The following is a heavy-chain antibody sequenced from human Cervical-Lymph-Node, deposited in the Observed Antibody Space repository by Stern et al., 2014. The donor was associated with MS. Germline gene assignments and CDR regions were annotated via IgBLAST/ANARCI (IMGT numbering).Heavy chain of an antibody. V-gene: IGHV4-31*03. CDR1: GGSINTTGYY. CDR2: IHYRGST. Sequence: QVQLQESGPGLAKPSQTLSLTCTVSGGSINTTGYYWTWIRQHPEKGLEWIGYIHYRGSTYYNPYVKSRGNISVDTSKNQFSLKLTSVTAADTALYYCARSDRLWGSFDYWGQGSLVTVSS. CDR3: ARSDRLWGSFDY. D-gene: IGHD3-16*01. J-gene: IGHJ4*02.